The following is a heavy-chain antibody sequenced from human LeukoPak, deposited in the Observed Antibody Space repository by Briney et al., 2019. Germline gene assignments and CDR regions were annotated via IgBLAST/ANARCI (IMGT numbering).Heavy chain of an antibody. CDR2: ISYDGSNK. CDR3: ARDQHDSSGYYYLGHPYHYYYYGMDV. J-gene: IGHJ6*02. V-gene: IGHV3-30-3*01. D-gene: IGHD3-22*01. CDR1: GFTFSSYA. Sequence: GGSLRLSCAASGFTFSSYATHWVRQAPGKGLEWVAVISYDGSNKYYADSVKGRFTISRDNSKNTLYLQMNSLRAEDTAVYYCARDQHDSSGYYYLGHPYHYYYYGMDVWGQGTTVTVSS.